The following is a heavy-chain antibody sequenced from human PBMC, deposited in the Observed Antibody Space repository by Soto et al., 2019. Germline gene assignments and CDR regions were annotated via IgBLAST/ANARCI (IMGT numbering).Heavy chain of an antibody. J-gene: IGHJ4*02. CDR1: GFTFIVYG. CDR3: AKEQGRVAAALDY. Sequence: GGSLRLSCAASGFTFIVYGMSWVRQAPGKGLEWVSSITSSGSNTYYVDSVKGRFTISRDNSKNTLYLQMNSLTVEDTAVYYCAKEQGRVAAALDYWGQGTLVTVSS. V-gene: IGHV3-23*01. CDR2: ITSSGSNT. D-gene: IGHD6-13*01.